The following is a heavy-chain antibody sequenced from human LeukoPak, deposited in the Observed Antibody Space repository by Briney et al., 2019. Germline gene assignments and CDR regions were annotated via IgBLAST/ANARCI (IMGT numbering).Heavy chain of an antibody. CDR2: IYYSGST. V-gene: IGHV4-59*01. CDR1: GGSISSYY. Sequence: PSETLSLTCTLSGGSISSYYWSWIRQPPGKGLEWIGYIYYSGSTNYNPSLKSRVTISVDTSKNQFSLKLSSVTAADTAVYYCARGSSYGYMGYYGMDVWGQGTTVTVSS. D-gene: IGHD5-18*01. CDR3: ARGSSYGYMGYYGMDV. J-gene: IGHJ6*02.